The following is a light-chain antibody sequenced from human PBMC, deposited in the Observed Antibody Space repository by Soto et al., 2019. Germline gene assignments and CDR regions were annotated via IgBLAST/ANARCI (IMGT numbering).Light chain of an antibody. CDR2: KVS. CDR1: SSDAGGYNY. Sequence: QSALTQPASVSGSPGQSITIPCTGTSSDAGGYNYVSWYQQHPGRAPKLVIYKVSDRPSGVSSRFSASKSGNTASLTISGLQAEDEADYYCSSYSTATSPQWVFGGGTKVTVL. CDR3: SSYSTATSPQWV. J-gene: IGLJ3*02. V-gene: IGLV2-14*01.